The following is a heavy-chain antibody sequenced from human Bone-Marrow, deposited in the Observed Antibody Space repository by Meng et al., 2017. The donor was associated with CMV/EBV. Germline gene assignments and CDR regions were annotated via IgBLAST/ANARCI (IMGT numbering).Heavy chain of an antibody. Sequence: GGSLRLSCAASGFTFDNFTMHWVRQAPGKGLEWVSLISCDGGNTYDADSVKGRFTISRDNSKNSLYLQMNSLRAEDTAVYYCERVLRDGGFRSVWYFGEKSGYYYGMDVWGQGTTVTVSS. V-gene: IGHV3-43*01. CDR2: ISCDGGNT. CDR3: ERVLRDGGFRSVWYFGEKSGYYYGMDV. CDR1: GFTFDNFT. J-gene: IGHJ6*02. D-gene: IGHD6-19*01.